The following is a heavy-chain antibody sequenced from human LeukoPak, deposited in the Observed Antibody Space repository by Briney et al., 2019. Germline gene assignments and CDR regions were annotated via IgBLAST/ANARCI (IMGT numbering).Heavy chain of an antibody. CDR2: INHSGST. V-gene: IGHV4-34*08. CDR1: GFRFSNHD. Sequence: GSLRLSCAASGFRFSNHDMHWIRQPPGKGLEWIGEINHSGSTNYNPSLKSRVTISVDTSKNQFSLKLSSVTAADTAVYYCAKRGYYDFWSGYYNWFDPWGQGTLVTVSS. D-gene: IGHD3-3*01. CDR3: AKRGYYDFWSGYYNWFDP. J-gene: IGHJ5*02.